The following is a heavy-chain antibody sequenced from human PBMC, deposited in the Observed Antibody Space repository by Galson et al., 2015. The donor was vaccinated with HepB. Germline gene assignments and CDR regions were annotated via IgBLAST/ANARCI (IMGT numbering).Heavy chain of an antibody. J-gene: IGHJ4*02. Sequence: PALVKPTQTLTLTCSFSGFSLTTSGAGVGWIRQPPGKALGWLALIYWDDDKRYSPSLKSRLTITKDTSKNQVVLTMTNMEPVDTATYYCAHSPYSSGWSDRFDYWGQGTLVTVSS. CDR3: AHSPYSSGWSDRFDY. D-gene: IGHD6-13*01. CDR2: IYWDDDK. CDR1: GFSLTTSGAG. V-gene: IGHV2-5*02.